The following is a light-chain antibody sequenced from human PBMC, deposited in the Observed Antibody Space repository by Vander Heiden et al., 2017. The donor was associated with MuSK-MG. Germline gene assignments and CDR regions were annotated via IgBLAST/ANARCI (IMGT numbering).Light chain of an antibody. CDR1: SNDVGGYDL. J-gene: IGLJ2*01. V-gene: IGLV2-23*02. CDR3: SSYETSSTYVL. CDR2: EVI. Sequence: QSALTQPASVSGSPGQSITISCTGTSNDVGGYDLVSWYQHHPGKSPKLMIYEVIKRPSGVSNRFSGSRSGNSASLTISGLQTEDEADYYCSSYETSSTYVLFGGGTKLTVL.